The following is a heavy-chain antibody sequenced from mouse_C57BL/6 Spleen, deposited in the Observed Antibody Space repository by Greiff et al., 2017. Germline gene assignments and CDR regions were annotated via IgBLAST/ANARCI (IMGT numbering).Heavy chain of an antibody. J-gene: IGHJ1*03. CDR2: INYDGSST. D-gene: IGHD3-3*01. Sequence: EVMLVESEGGLVQPGSSMKLSCTASGFTFSDYYMAWVRQVPEKGLEWVANINYDGSSTYYLDSLKSRFIISRDNAKNILYLQMSSLESEDTATYNCAGEGGTGWYFDVWGTGTTVTVSS. CDR1: GFTFSDYY. CDR3: AGEGGTGWYFDV. V-gene: IGHV5-16*01.